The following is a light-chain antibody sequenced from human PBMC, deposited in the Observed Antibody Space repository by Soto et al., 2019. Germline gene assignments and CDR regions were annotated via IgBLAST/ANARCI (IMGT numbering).Light chain of an antibody. Sequence: DIQMTQSPSSVSASVGDRVTITCRASQGVSTWLAWYQQKPGKAPNLLIYDASSLESGVPSRFSSSGSGTEFTLTISSLQTDDFASYYCQQYDSYSWTLGQGTKVDIK. J-gene: IGKJ1*01. CDR3: QQYDSYSWT. V-gene: IGKV1-5*01. CDR1: QGVSTW. CDR2: DAS.